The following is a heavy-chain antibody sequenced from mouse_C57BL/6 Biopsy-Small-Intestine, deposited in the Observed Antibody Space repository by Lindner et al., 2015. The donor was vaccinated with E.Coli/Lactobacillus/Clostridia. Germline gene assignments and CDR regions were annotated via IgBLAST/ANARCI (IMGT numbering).Heavy chain of an antibody. CDR2: ISSGSSTI. CDR1: GFTFSDYG. Sequence: VQLQESGGGLVKPGGSLKLSCAASGFTFSDYGMHWVRQAPGKGLEWVAYISSGSSTIYYADTVKGRFTISRDNAKNTLFLQMTSLRSEDTAMYYCARPGPYYAMDYWGQGTSVTVSS. V-gene: IGHV5-17*01. J-gene: IGHJ4*01. CDR3: ARPGPYYAMDY.